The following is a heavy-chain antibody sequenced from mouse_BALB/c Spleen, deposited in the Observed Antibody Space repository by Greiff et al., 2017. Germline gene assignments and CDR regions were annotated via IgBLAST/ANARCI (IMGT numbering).Heavy chain of an antibody. CDR2: ISSGSSTI. V-gene: IGHV5-17*02. CDR3: ARGEYGNPYWYFDV. J-gene: IGHJ1*01. D-gene: IGHD2-10*02. CDR1: GFTFSSFG. Sequence: EVKLVESGGGLVQPGGSRKLSCAASGFTFSSFGMHWVRQAPEKGLEWVAYISSGSSTIYYADTVKGRFTISRDNPKNTLFLQMTSLRSEDTAMYYCARGEYGNPYWYFDVWGAGTTVTVSS.